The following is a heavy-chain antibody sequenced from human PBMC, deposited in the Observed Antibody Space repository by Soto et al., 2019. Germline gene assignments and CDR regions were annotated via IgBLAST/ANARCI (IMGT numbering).Heavy chain of an antibody. CDR1: GLSIITGVW. CDR2: IHHSGST. J-gene: IGHJ4*02. V-gene: IGHV4-4*02. Sequence: QVQLQESGPGLVRPSGTVSLTCSVSGLSIITGVWWSWVRQHPGKGLEWIGEIHHSGSTNYDPSLKSRGTMSVVPSKYLFSLTLTSVTAADTAFYYCARDQGSHPGDWGQGTLVSVSA. CDR3: ARDQGSHPGD. D-gene: IGHD6-13*01.